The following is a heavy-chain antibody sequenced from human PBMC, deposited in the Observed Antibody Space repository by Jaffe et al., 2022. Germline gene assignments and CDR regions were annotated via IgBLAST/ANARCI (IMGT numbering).Heavy chain of an antibody. CDR3: AKDRGEYCSGGRCYFDY. CDR1: GFRFSSYA. J-gene: IGHJ4*02. V-gene: IGHV3-23*01. D-gene: IGHD2-15*01. Sequence: EVHLLESGGGLVQPGGSLRLSCAGSGFRFSSYAMNWVRQAPGKGLEWVSAIGSGGIGTYYADSVKGRFTISRDNSRNTLYLQMNSLRAEDTAVYYCAKDRGEYCSGGRCYFDYWGQGILVTVSS. CDR2: IGSGGIGT.